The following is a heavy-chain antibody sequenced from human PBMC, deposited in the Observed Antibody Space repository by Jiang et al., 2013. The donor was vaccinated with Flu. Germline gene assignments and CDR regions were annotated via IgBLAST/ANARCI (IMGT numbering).Heavy chain of an antibody. CDR3: ARVDPRYCSGGRCHQLAAFDY. V-gene: IGHV4-31*02. CDR1: GSISSGGYY. J-gene: IGHJ4*02. CDR2: IYYSGST. D-gene: IGHD2-15*01. Sequence: GSISSGGYYWSWIRQHPGKGLEWIGYIYYSGSTYYNPSLKSRVTISLDTSKNQFSLKLSSVTAADTAVYYCARVDPRYCSGGRCHQLAAFDYWGQGTLVTVSS.